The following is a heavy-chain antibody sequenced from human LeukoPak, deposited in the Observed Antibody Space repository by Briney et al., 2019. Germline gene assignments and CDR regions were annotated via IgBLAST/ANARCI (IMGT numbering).Heavy chain of an antibody. CDR1: GFTFGGKW. J-gene: IGHJ5*01. Sequence: GGSLRLSCAASGFTFGGKWMHWVRQAPGKGLVWVSRIKGEGSSTTYADSVKGRFTISRDNAKNTLHLQMDSLRAEDTAVYYCARSDWLDSWGQGTLVIVSS. CDR3: ARSDWLDS. CDR2: IKGEGSST. V-gene: IGHV3-74*03.